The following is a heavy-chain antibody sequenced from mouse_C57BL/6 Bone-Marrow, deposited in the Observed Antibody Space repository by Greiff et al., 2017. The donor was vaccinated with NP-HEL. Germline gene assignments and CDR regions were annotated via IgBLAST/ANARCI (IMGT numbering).Heavy chain of an antibody. D-gene: IGHD1-1*01. CDR1: GFSINSDCY. CDR3: AREGRYDWYFVV. Sequence: VQLKQSGPSLVRPSQTLSLTCTVTGFSINSDCYWIWIRQFPGNKLEYIGYTFYSGITYYNPSLESRTYITRDTSKNQFSLKLSSVTTEDTATYYCAREGRYDWYFVVWGTGTTVTVSS. J-gene: IGHJ1*03. V-gene: IGHV3-3*01. CDR2: TFYSGIT.